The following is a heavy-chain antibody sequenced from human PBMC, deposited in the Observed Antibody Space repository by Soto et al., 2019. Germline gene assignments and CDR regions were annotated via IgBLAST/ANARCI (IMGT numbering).Heavy chain of an antibody. CDR2: ISWNSGSI. Sequence: GGSLRLSCAASGFTFDDYAMHWVRQAPGKGLEWVSGISWNSGSIGYADSVKGRFTISRDNAKNSLYLQMNSLRAEDTALYYCAKGKDYDILTGMSFEYWGRGALVTVSS. CDR3: AKGKDYDILTGMSFEY. CDR1: GFTFDDYA. V-gene: IGHV3-9*01. J-gene: IGHJ4*02. D-gene: IGHD3-9*01.